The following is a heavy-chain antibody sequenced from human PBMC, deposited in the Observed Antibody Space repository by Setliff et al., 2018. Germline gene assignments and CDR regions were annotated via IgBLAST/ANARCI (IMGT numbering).Heavy chain of an antibody. Sequence: GGSLRLSCAASGFTFRSYAMHWVRQAPGKGLEWVAFIWYDGSNTYYGDSVKGRFTISRDNAKNSLYLQMNSLRAEDTATYYCARGRPLYSSPVDYWGQGTLVTVS. D-gene: IGHD6-13*01. CDR3: ARGRPLYSSPVDY. V-gene: IGHV3-33*01. J-gene: IGHJ4*02. CDR1: GFTFRSYA. CDR2: IWYDGSNT.